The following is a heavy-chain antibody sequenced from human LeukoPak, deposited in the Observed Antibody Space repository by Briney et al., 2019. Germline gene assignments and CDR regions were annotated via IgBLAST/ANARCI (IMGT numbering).Heavy chain of an antibody. Sequence: SETLSLTCAVYGGSFSGYYWSWIRQPPGKGLEWIGEINHSGSTNYIPSLKSRVTISVDTSKNQFSLKLSSVTAADTAVYYCARGRSSSWFDYWGQGTLVTVSS. CDR1: GGSFSGYY. V-gene: IGHV4-34*01. J-gene: IGHJ4*02. CDR2: INHSGST. D-gene: IGHD6-13*01. CDR3: ARGRSSSWFDY.